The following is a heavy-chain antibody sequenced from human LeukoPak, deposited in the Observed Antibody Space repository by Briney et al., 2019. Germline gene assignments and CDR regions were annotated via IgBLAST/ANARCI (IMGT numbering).Heavy chain of an antibody. D-gene: IGHD3-16*01. CDR1: GFTFSSYG. Sequence: GGSLRLSCAASGFTFSSYGMHWVRQAPGKGLEWVAVIWYDGSNKYYADSVKGRFTISRDNSKNTLYLQMNSLRAEDTAVYYCARGSRGRYYYYYGMDVWGQGTTVTVSS. V-gene: IGHV3-30*19. CDR3: ARGSRGRYYYYYGMDV. J-gene: IGHJ6*02. CDR2: IWYDGSNK.